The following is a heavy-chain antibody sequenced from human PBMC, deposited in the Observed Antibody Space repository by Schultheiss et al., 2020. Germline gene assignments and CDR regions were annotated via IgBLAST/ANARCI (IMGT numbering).Heavy chain of an antibody. V-gene: IGHV4-39*07. D-gene: IGHD3-16*02. Sequence: SQTLSLTCTVSGGSISSGGYYWGWIRQPPGKGLEWIGSIYTGGNTNYSPSLKSRVTMSVDTPKNQFSLKLSSVTAADTAVYYCARLWGSYRSLANHFDYWGQGTLVTVSS. CDR1: GGSISSGGYY. CDR3: ARLWGSYRSLANHFDY. CDR2: IYTGGNT. J-gene: IGHJ4*02.